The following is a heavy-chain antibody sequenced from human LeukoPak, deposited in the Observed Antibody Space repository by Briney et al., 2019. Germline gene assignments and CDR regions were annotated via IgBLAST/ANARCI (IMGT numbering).Heavy chain of an antibody. CDR2: VKQDGSEK. CDR3: ARDRASGPIDY. J-gene: IGHJ4*02. V-gene: IGHV3-7*01. CDR1: GFTFSSYW. D-gene: IGHD7-27*01. Sequence: GGSLRLSCAASGFTFSSYWMSWVRQAPGKGLEWVANVKQDGSEKYYVDSVKGRFTISRGNAKNSLYLQMNSLRAADTAVYYCARDRASGPIDYWGQGTLVTVSS.